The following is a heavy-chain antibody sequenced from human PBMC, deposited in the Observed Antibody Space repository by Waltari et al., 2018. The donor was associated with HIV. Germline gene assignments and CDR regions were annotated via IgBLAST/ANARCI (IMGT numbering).Heavy chain of an antibody. J-gene: IGHJ4*02. CDR1: GFAFSRFS. CDR2: LRGHTNEA. V-gene: IGHV3-7*03. D-gene: IGHD2-15*01. CDR3: VRDDPGYVAIDY. Sequence: LVQSGGGEVQEGGSLVLSCSGSGFAFSRFSLTWVRQTPRRGLEWVAPLRGHTNEANYLASVRGRFIISRDNAKNSAFLEMTGLRVEDTATYYCVRDDPGYVAIDYWGQGSQVVVS.